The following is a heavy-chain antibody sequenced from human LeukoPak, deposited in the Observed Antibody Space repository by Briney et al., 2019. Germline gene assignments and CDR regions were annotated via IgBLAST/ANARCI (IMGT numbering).Heavy chain of an antibody. CDR3: ARESGPMSWFDP. CDR2: MSTSGNS. D-gene: IGHD6-25*01. V-gene: IGHV4-4*07. J-gene: IGHJ5*02. Sequence: PSETLSLTCTVSGGSISGYYWSWIRQPAGKGLEWIGRMSTSGNSNYIPSLVSRVTMSVDTSKNQFSLNLSSVTAADTAVYYCARESGPMSWFDPWGQGTLVTVSS. CDR1: GGSISGYY.